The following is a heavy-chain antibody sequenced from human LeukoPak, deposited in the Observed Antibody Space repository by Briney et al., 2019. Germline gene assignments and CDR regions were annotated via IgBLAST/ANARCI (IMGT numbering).Heavy chain of an antibody. CDR3: ARGSPKHDS. V-gene: IGHV4-34*01. J-gene: IGHJ5*01. CDR2: INHSGGT. Sequence: PSETLSLTCAVYGGSFSGYYWSWIRQPPGKGLEWIGEINHSGGTNYNPSLKSRLTISVDTSKNQFSLKLKSVTAADTAVYYCARGSPKHDSWGQGTLVTVSS. CDR1: GGSFSGYY.